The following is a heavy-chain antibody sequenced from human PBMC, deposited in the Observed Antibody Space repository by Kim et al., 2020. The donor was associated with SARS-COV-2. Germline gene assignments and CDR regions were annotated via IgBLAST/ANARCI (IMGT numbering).Heavy chain of an antibody. D-gene: IGHD3-3*01. CDR1: GYTFTSYG. CDR3: ARVRITIFGVVTLFDY. V-gene: IGHV1-18*01. CDR2: ISAYNGNT. Sequence: ASVKVSCKASGYTFTSYGISWVRQAPGQGLEWMGWISAYNGNTNYAQKLQGRVTMTTDTSTSTAYMELRSLRSDDTAVYYCARVRITIFGVVTLFDYWGQGTLVTVSS. J-gene: IGHJ4*02.